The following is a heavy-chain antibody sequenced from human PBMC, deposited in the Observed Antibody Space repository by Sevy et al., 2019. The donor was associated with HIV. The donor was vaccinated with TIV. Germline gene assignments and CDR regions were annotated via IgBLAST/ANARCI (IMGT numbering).Heavy chain of an antibody. CDR3: ASKMYYYDSSGYYTPNYFDY. Sequence: GGSLRLSCAASGFTFSSYSMNWVRQAPGKGLEWVSSISSSRSYIYYADSVKGRFTISRDNAKNSLYLQMNSLRAEDMAVYYGASKMYYYDSSGYYTPNYFDYWGQGTLVTVSS. CDR2: ISSSRSYI. CDR1: GFTFSSYS. D-gene: IGHD3-22*01. J-gene: IGHJ4*02. V-gene: IGHV3-21*01.